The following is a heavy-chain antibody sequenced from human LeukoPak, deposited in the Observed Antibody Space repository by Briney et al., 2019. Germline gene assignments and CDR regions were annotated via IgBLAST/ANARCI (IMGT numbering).Heavy chain of an antibody. CDR1: GGSISSYY. CDR3: ARAFAGDYFDY. V-gene: IGHV4-59*01. J-gene: IGHJ4*02. D-gene: IGHD7-27*01. CDR2: IYYSGST. Sequence: SETLSLTCTVSGGSISSYYWSWIRQPPGKGLEWIGYIYYSGSTNYNPSFKSRVTISVDTSKNQFSLKLSSVTATDTAVYYCARAFAGDYFDYWGQGTLVTVSS.